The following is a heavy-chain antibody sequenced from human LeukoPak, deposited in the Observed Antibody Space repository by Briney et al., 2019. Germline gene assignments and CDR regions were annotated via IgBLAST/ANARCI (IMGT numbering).Heavy chain of an antibody. CDR2: IYYSGST. CDR3: ARQPSSWFTSFDS. D-gene: IGHD6-13*01. CDR1: GGSLSSYF. V-gene: IGHV4-59*01. J-gene: IGHJ4*02. Sequence: SETLSLTCTVSGGSLSSYFWRWIRQPPGKGLEWIAYIYYSGSTNYNPSLKSRVTISVDTSKNQFSLKLSSVTAADTAVYYCARQPSSWFTSFDSWGQGTLVAVSS.